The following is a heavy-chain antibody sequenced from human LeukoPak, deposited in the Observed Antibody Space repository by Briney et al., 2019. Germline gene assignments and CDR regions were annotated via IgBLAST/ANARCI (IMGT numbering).Heavy chain of an antibody. D-gene: IGHD1-7*01. CDR2: INTYSGVA. J-gene: IGHJ5*02. CDR1: GYTFTGYY. CDR3: ARDWDPITGTTRWFDP. Sequence: ASVTVSCKASGYTFTGYYVHWVRQAPGQGLEWMAWINTYSGVANYPQKFQGRVTFTRDKSITTAYMELNSLRSDDTALYYCARDWDPITGTTRWFDPWGQGTLVTVSS. V-gene: IGHV1-2*02.